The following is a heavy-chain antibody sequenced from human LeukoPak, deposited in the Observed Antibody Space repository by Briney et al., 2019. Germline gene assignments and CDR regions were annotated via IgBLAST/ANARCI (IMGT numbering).Heavy chain of an antibody. CDR2: IWYDGSNK. D-gene: IGHD1-14*01. CDR1: GFTFSSYG. J-gene: IGHJ3*02. CDR3: ARDTPDDAFDI. V-gene: IGHV3-33*01. Sequence: GGSLRLSCAASGFTFSSYGMHWVRQAPGKGLEWVAVIWYDGSNKYYADSVKGRFTISRDNSKNTLYLQMNSLRAEDTAVYYCARDTPDDAFDIWGQGTMVTVSS.